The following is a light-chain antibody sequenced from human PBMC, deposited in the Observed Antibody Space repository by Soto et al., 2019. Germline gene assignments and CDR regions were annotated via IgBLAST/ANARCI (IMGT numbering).Light chain of an antibody. V-gene: IGLV1-51*01. CDR3: ETWDSSLSAVV. CDR2: DNN. CDR1: SSNIGNNY. Sequence: QSVLTQPPSVSAAPGQRVTISCSGSSSNIGNNYVSWYQQLPGTAPKLLIYDNNKRPSGISDRFSGSKSGASATLGITGLQTGDEADYHCETWDSSLSAVVFGGGTKLTVL. J-gene: IGLJ2*01.